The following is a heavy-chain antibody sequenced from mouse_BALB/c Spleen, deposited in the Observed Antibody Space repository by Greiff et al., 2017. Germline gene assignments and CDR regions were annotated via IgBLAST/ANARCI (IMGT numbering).Heavy chain of an antibody. D-gene: IGHD1-1*02. Sequence: EVNLVESGGGLVKPGGSLKLSCAASGFAFSSYDMSWVRQTPEKRLEWVAYISSGGGSTYYPDTVKGRFTISRDNAKNTLYLQMSSLKSEDTAMYYCARHGTQFAYWGQGTLVTVSA. CDR3: ARHGTQFAY. J-gene: IGHJ3*01. CDR2: ISSGGGST. V-gene: IGHV5-12-1*01. CDR1: GFAFSSYD.